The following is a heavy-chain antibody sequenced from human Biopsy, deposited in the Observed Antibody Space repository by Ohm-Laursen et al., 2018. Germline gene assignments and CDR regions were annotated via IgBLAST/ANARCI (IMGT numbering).Heavy chain of an antibody. CDR2: INPVGGST. Sequence: SSVKVSCKGSGYTFTNHYIHWVRQAPGQGLEWMGIINPVGGSTNYAQKFQGRVTLITDTSTSTVHMELRSLRSDDTAVYYCARLLQTDGDGFWSGYYDYWGQGTLVTVSS. CDR1: GYTFTNHY. J-gene: IGHJ4*02. CDR3: ARLLQTDGDGFWSGYYDY. V-gene: IGHV1-46*01. D-gene: IGHD3-3*01.